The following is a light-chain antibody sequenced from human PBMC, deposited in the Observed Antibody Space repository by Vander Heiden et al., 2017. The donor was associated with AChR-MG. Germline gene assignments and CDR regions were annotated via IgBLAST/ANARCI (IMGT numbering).Light chain of an antibody. CDR3: QQYYSTPQT. CDR1: QRVLSSSNNKDS. V-gene: IGKV4-1*01. J-gene: IGKJ1*01. CDR2: WAS. Sequence: DIVTTQSPDSLAVSLGERATINCKSSQRVLSSSNNKDSLAWYRQKPGQAPEMLIYWASTRESGVPDRFSGSGSGTDFTLTISSLQAEDVAVYYCQQYYSTPQTFGQGAKVEVK.